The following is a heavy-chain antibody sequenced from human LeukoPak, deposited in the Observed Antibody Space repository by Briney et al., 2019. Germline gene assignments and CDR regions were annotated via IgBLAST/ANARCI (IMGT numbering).Heavy chain of an antibody. J-gene: IGHJ4*02. D-gene: IGHD2-2*01. CDR3: ARGDIVVVPTAVGSWDY. CDR2: IHSGGNT. CDR1: GFTVSSNY. V-gene: IGHV3-53*01. Sequence: GGSLRLSCAASGFTVSSNYMSWVRQAPGKGLEWVSVIHSGGNTFYADSVKGRFTISRDNSKNTRYLQMNSLRAEDTAVYYCARGDIVVVPTAVGSWDYWGQGTLVTVSS.